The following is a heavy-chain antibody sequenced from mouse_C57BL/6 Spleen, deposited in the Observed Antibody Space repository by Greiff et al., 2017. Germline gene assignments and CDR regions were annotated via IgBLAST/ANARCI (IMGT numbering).Heavy chain of an antibody. CDR1: GFTFSDYG. CDR2: ISSGSSTI. D-gene: IGHD1-1*02. J-gene: IGHJ1*03. CDR3: ARPGGNWYFDV. Sequence: DVKLVESGGGLVKPGGSLKLSCAASGFTFSDYGMHWVRQAPEKGLEWVAYISSGSSTISYADTVKGRFTISRANAKNTLFLQMTSLRSEDTAMYYCARPGGNWYFDVWGTGTTVTVAS. V-gene: IGHV5-17*01.